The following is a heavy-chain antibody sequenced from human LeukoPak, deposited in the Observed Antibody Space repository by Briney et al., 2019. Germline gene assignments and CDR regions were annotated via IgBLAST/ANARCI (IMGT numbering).Heavy chain of an antibody. J-gene: IGHJ3*02. CDR3: AKGGLMNAFDI. V-gene: IGHV3-23*01. CDR1: GFTFSSSA. D-gene: IGHD3-16*01. Sequence: PGGSLRLSCAASGFTFSSSAMSWVRQAPGKGLEWVSVMSGSGGSTYYADSMKGRFSISRDNSKNTLYLQMNSLRAEDTAVYYCAKGGLMNAFDIWGQGTMVTVSS. CDR2: MSGSGGST.